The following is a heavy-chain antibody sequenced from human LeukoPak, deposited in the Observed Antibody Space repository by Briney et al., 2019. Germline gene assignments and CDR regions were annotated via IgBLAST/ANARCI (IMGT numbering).Heavy chain of an antibody. V-gene: IGHV3-21*01. CDR2: ISDSSSYI. J-gene: IGHJ4*02. D-gene: IGHD6-13*01. Sequence: GGSLRLSCAASGFTFSSYTMIWVRQAPGKGLEWVSSISDSSSYIYYADSVKGRFTISRGNAKNSLYLQMNSLRAEDTAVYYCAGMQYSSSWAAFDYWGQGTLITVSS. CDR3: AGMQYSSSWAAFDY. CDR1: GFTFSSYT.